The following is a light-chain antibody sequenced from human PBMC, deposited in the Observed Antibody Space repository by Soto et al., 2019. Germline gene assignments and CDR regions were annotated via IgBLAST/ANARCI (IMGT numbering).Light chain of an antibody. Sequence: EIVLTQSPGTLSLSPGEGATLSCRVSRSVDSSFLAWYQQKPGQAPRLLIYSASSKATGIPDRFTGSGSGTDFTLTISRLEPEDFAVYYCQQYNNSPLTFGQGTKVEIK. V-gene: IGKV3-20*01. CDR1: RSVDSSF. CDR2: SAS. J-gene: IGKJ1*01. CDR3: QQYNNSPLT.